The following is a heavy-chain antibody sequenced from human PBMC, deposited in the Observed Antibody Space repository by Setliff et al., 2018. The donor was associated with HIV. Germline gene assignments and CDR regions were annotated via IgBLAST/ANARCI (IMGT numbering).Heavy chain of an antibody. D-gene: IGHD6-6*01. J-gene: IGHJ4*02. CDR2: ILYSGNT. Sequence: TSETLSLTCNVSGVSLRTHYWSWVRRPPGKRLEWIGYILYSGNTNYNPSFKNRVTVSLDEANNQFSLNLKSVTSADTAVYYCATEGREKLALFDHWGLGILVTVS. CDR1: GVSLRTHY. V-gene: IGHV4-59*11. CDR3: ATEGREKLALFDH.